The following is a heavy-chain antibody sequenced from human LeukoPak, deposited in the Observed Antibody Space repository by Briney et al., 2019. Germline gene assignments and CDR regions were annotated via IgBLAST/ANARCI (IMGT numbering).Heavy chain of an antibody. D-gene: IGHD3-22*01. CDR3: ARAYDSSGYYYYYYGMDV. J-gene: IGHJ6*02. Sequence: GGSLRLSCAASGFTFSSYAMHWVRQAPGKGLEWVAVISYDGSNKYYADSVKGRFTISRDNSKNTLYLQMNSLRAEDTAVYYCARAYDSSGYYYYYYGMDVWGQGTTVIVSS. CDR2: ISYDGSNK. V-gene: IGHV3-30-3*01. CDR1: GFTFSSYA.